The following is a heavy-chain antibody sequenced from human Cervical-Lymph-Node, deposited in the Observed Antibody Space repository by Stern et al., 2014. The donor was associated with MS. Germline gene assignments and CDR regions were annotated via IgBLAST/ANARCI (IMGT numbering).Heavy chain of an antibody. V-gene: IGHV5-51*01. Sequence: EVHLVESGAEVKKPGESLKISCKGSGYNFNDYWIGWVRQMPGKGLEGLGVIFPGDSETRYSPSFQGQVTMSVDKSIGTAYLQWSSLKASDTAMYYCARWALPRISLTANQGVVSWIDNWGQGTLVTVSS. D-gene: IGHD2-21*02. CDR3: ARWALPRISLTANQGVVSWIDN. CDR2: IFPGDSET. J-gene: IGHJ5*02. CDR1: GYNFNDYW.